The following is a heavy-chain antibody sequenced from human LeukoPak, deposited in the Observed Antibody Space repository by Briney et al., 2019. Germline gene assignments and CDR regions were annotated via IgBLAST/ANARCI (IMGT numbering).Heavy chain of an antibody. CDR1: GGSISSYY. Sequence: PSETLSLTCTVSGGSISSYYWGWIRQPPGKGLEWIGSIYYSGSTYYNPSLKSRVTISVDTSKNQFSLKLSSVTAADTAVYYCARDGVKGYSYDPWGQGILVTVSP. CDR2: IYYSGST. J-gene: IGHJ4*02. V-gene: IGHV4-39*07. D-gene: IGHD5-18*01. CDR3: ARDGVKGYSYDP.